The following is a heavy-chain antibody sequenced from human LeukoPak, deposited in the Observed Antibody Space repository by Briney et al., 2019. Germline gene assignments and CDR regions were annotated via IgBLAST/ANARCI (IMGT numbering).Heavy chain of an antibody. CDR3: ARRRGGYYGMDV. V-gene: IGHV4-59*08. Sequence: ETLSLTCTVSGGSISSYYWSWIRRPPGKGLEWIGYIYYSGSTNYNPSLKSRVTISVDTSKNQFSLKLSSVTAADTAVYYCARRRGGYYGMDVWGQGTTVTVSS. CDR1: GGSISSYY. CDR2: IYYSGST. J-gene: IGHJ6*02. D-gene: IGHD3-10*01.